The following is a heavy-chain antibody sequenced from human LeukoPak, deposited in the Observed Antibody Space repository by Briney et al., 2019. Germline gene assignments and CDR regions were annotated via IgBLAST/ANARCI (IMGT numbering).Heavy chain of an antibody. CDR3: ARTYHGSGSYYIPIVYYYYGMDV. Sequence: SVTLSLTCTVSGGSISSYYWSWIRQPPGKGLEWIGYIYYSGSTNYNPSLKSRVTRSVDTSKNQFSLNLSSVTAADTAVYYCARTYHGSGSYYIPIVYYYYGMDVWGQGTTVTVSS. CDR1: GGSISSYY. D-gene: IGHD3-10*01. CDR2: IYYSGST. J-gene: IGHJ6*02. V-gene: IGHV4-59*01.